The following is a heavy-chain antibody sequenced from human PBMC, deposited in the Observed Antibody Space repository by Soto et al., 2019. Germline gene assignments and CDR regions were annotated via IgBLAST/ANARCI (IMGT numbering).Heavy chain of an antibody. V-gene: IGHV1-69*13. Sequence: ALVKVSCKASGGTFSSYAISWVRQAPGQGLEWMGGIIPIFGTANYAQKFQGRVTITADESTSTAYMELSSLRSEDTAVYYCARVPSPYSSSFDYYYGMDVWGQGTTVTVSS. CDR2: IIPIFGTA. CDR3: ARVPSPYSSSFDYYYGMDV. CDR1: GGTFSSYA. J-gene: IGHJ6*02. D-gene: IGHD6-6*01.